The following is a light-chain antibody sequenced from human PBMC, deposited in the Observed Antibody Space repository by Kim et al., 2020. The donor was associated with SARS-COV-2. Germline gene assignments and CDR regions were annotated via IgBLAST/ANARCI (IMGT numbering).Light chain of an antibody. J-gene: IGLJ2*01. CDR3: QAWDSSTLV. CDR1: KLGYKY. Sequence: SVSTGKTASITCSGDKLGYKYACWYQQKPGQSPVLVIYQDTKRPSGIPERFSGSNSGNTATLTISGTQAMDEADYYCQAWDSSTLVFGGGTQLTVL. V-gene: IGLV3-1*01. CDR2: QDT.